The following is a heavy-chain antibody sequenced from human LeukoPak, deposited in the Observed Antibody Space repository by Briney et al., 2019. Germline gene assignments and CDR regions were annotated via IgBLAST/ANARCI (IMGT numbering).Heavy chain of an antibody. V-gene: IGHV3-23*01. CDR3: AKAPSITMVRGGYYFDY. D-gene: IGHD3-10*01. CDR1: GFTFSSYA. CDR2: ISGSGGST. J-gene: IGHJ4*02. Sequence: GGSLRLSCAASGFTFSSYAMSWVRQAPGKGLEWVSAISGSGGSTYYADSVKGRFTISRDNSKNTLYLQMNSLGAEDTAVYYCAKAPSITMVRGGYYFDYWGQGTLVTVSS.